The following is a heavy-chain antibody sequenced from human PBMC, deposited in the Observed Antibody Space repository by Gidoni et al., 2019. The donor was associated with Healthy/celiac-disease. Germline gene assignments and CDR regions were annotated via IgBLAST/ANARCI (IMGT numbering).Heavy chain of an antibody. Sequence: QVQLVESGGGVVQPGRSLRLSCAASGFTFSSYAMHWVRQAPGKGLEWVAVISYEGSNKYYADSVKGRFTISRDNSKNTLYLQMNSLRAEDTAVYYCARENGYDAFDIWGQGTMVTVSS. J-gene: IGHJ3*02. CDR2: ISYEGSNK. CDR1: GFTFSSYA. CDR3: ARENGYDAFDI. D-gene: IGHD1-1*01. V-gene: IGHV3-30*04.